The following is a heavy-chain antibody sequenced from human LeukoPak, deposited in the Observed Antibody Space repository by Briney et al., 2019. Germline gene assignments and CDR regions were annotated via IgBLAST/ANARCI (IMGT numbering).Heavy chain of an antibody. CDR2: IGTSSTTI. CDR3: ARFAAGGSYYYYMDV. D-gene: IGHD6-25*01. CDR1: GFTFSSYT. V-gene: IGHV3-48*01. Sequence: GGSLRLSCAASGFTFSSYTMNWVRQPPGKGLEWVSNIGTSSTTIYYADSVKGRFTISRDNAKNSLYLQMNSLRADDTAVYYCARFAAGGSYYYYMDVWGKGATVTVSS. J-gene: IGHJ6*03.